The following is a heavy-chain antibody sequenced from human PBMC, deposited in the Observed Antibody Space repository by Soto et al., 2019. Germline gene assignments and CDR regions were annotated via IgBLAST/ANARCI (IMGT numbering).Heavy chain of an antibody. D-gene: IGHD3-10*01. V-gene: IGHV1-2*02. Sequence: ASLKVSCKASGYTFTGYFMHWVRQAPGQGLEWMGWINPYSGGADYAQSFQGRVTMTRDTSISTVYMELSRLRFDDTAVYYCARVIRGAYYNSPLDTWGQGTVVTVSS. CDR1: GYTFTGYF. CDR2: INPYSGGA. J-gene: IGHJ5*02. CDR3: ARVIRGAYYNSPLDT.